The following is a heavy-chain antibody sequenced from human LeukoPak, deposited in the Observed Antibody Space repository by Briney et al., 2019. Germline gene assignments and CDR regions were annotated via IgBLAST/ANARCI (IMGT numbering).Heavy chain of an antibody. Sequence: ASVKVSCKASGYTFTSYGISWVRQAPGQGLEWMGWISAYNGNTNYAQKLQGRVTMTTDTSTSTAYMELRSLRSDDTAVYYCASRAYSSSWFTFDYWGQGTLVTVSS. J-gene: IGHJ4*02. CDR1: GYTFTSYG. D-gene: IGHD6-13*01. CDR3: ASRAYSSSWFTFDY. V-gene: IGHV1-18*01. CDR2: ISAYNGNT.